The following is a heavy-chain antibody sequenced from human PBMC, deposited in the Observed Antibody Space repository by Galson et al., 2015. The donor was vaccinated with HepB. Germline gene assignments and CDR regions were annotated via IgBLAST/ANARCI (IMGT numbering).Heavy chain of an antibody. V-gene: IGHV3-66*01. D-gene: IGHD3-22*01. J-gene: IGHJ4*02. CDR3: ARNPNLSRPPSYYDTPPGYFDY. CDR2: IYSGGST. CDR1: GFTVSSNY. Sequence: SLRLSCAASGFTVSSNYMSWVRQAPGKGLEWVSVIYSGGSTYYADSVKGRFTISRDNSKNTLYLQMNSLRAEDTAVYYCARNPNLSRPPSYYDTPPGYFDYWGQGTLVTVSS.